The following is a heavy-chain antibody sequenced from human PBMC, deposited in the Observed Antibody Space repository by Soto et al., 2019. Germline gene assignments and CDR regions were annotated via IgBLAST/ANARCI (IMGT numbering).Heavy chain of an antibody. CDR2: IKSKINGGTT. J-gene: IGHJ4*02. V-gene: IGHV3-15*01. Sequence: GGSLRLSCAASGFTFSNAWMSWVRQAPGKGLEWVSRIKSKINGGTTDYAGPVKGRFTISRDDSKNTLYLQMNSLKTEDTAMYYCTTDGPINKNWGQGTLVTVSS. CDR1: GFTFSNAW. CDR3: TTDGPINKN.